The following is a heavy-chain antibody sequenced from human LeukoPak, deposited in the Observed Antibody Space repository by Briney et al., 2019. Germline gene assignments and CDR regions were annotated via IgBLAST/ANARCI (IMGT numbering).Heavy chain of an antibody. V-gene: IGHV1-46*01. CDR3: AREVERLVDY. CDR1: GYTFTSYY. J-gene: IGHJ4*02. D-gene: IGHD6-19*01. Sequence: ASVKVSCKASGYTFTSYYMHWVRQAPGQGLEWMGIINPSGGSTSYAQKFQGRVTMTRDTSISTAYMELSRLRSDDTAVYYCAREVERLVDYWGQGTLVTVSS. CDR2: INPSGGST.